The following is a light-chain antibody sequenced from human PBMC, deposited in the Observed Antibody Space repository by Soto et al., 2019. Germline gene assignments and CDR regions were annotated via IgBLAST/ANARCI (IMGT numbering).Light chain of an antibody. CDR1: QSVSSSY. CDR3: LQYGRSPYT. J-gene: IGKJ2*01. V-gene: IGKV3-20*01. CDR2: DTS. Sequence: EMVVTQSPGTLSLSPGERVTLSCRASQSVSSSYLAWYQQKPGQAPRLLIHDTSSRATGTPDRFSGSGSATDFTLTISRLEPEDFAVYYCLQYGRSPYTFGQGTKLQL.